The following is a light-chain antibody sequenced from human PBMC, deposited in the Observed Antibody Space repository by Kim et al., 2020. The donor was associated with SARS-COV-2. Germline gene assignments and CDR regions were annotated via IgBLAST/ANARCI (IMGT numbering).Light chain of an antibody. Sequence: KVNSSCSGSSSNIGNNYVSWYQQLPGTAPKLLIYDNNKRPSGIPDRFSGSKSGTSATLGITGLQTGDEADYYCGTWDSSLSAGRVFGGGTQLTVL. CDR1: SSNIGNNY. CDR3: GTWDSSLSAGRV. CDR2: DNN. V-gene: IGLV1-51*01. J-gene: IGLJ2*01.